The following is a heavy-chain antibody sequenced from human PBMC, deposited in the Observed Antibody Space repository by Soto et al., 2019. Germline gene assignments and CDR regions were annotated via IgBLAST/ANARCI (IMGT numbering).Heavy chain of an antibody. CDR2: INHSGST. Sequence: SETLSLTCAVYGGSFSGYYWSWIRQPPGKGLEWIGEINHSGSTNYNPSLKSRVTISVDTSKNQFSLKLSSVTAADTAVYYCASRQRGYSSSWADYWGQGTLVTVS. D-gene: IGHD6-13*01. V-gene: IGHV4-34*01. CDR3: ASRQRGYSSSWADY. J-gene: IGHJ4*02. CDR1: GGSFSGYY.